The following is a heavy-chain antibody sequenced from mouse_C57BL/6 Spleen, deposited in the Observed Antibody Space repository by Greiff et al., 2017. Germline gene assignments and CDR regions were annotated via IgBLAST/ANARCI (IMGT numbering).Heavy chain of an antibody. Sequence: VQLQQSGPELVKPGASVKISCAASGYAFSSSGMNWVQQGPGKGLEWVGRICPGDGNTHYAGKVKGQATLTADKANSTAYLQLSSLRSEDSAVYYCARQAGTYFDYWGQGTTLTVSS. D-gene: IGHD4-1*01. CDR1: GYAFSSSG. V-gene: IGHV1-82*01. J-gene: IGHJ2*01. CDR2: ICPGDGNT. CDR3: ARQAGTYFDY.